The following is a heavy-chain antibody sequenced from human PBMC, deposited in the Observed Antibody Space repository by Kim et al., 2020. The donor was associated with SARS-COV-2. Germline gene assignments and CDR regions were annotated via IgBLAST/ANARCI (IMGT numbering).Heavy chain of an antibody. CDR1: GISISRGGYY. D-gene: IGHD2-15*01. J-gene: IGHJ4*02. Sequence: SETLSLTCTVSGISISRGGYYWSWIRHHPGKGLEWLGFTSYSGTTYYNSSLKGRLTISVDTSKNHFSLKLSSVTAADTAICYCAIVYPLQPGYSCIGDSCEGYIDSGGPGRLVPVSS. CDR3: AIVYPLQPGYSCIGDSCEGYIDS. CDR2: TSYSGTT. V-gene: IGHV4-31*03.